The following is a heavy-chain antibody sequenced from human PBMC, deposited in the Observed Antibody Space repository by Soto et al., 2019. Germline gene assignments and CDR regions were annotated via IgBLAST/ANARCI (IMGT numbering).Heavy chain of an antibody. CDR2: INSDGSDT. CDR1: GYTFSKWW. J-gene: IGHJ4*02. Sequence: PGGSLRLSCAASGYTFSKWWMHWVRQAPGKGLVWVSRINSDGSDTTYADSVKGRFTTSRDNAKNTLYLQMSSLRAEDTAVYFCVRGVTISCLFDYWGQGTPVTAPQ. D-gene: IGHD2-2*01. CDR3: VRGVTISCLFDY. V-gene: IGHV3-74*01.